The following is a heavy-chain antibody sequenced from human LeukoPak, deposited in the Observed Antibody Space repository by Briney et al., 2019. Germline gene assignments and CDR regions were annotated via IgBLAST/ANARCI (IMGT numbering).Heavy chain of an antibody. CDR2: ISYGGNT. J-gene: IGHJ6*03. D-gene: IGHD7-27*01. V-gene: IGHV4-39*01. CDR1: GGSISGSPYY. CDR3: ARHLLGIGNYYYYMDV. Sequence: SETLSFTCSVSGGSISGSPYYWGWTRQPPGRGLEWIGRISYGGNTFYNPSLNSRVTISIDTSKNQFSLKLSSVTAADTAVYYCARHLLGIGNYYYYMDVWGKGTTVTVSS.